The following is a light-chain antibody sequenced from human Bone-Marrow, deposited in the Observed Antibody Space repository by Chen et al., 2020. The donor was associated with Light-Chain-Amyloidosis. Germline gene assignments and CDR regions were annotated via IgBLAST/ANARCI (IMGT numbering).Light chain of an antibody. V-gene: IGLV3-21*02. Sequence: SYVLTQPSSASVAPGQTATIACGGNNIGSTSVHWYQQTPGQAPLLVVYDASDRPSGIPERLSGSNSGNTATLTISRVEAGDEADYCCQVWDRSSDRPVFGGGTKLTVL. J-gene: IGLJ3*02. CDR2: DAS. CDR3: QVWDRSSDRPV. CDR1: NIGSTS.